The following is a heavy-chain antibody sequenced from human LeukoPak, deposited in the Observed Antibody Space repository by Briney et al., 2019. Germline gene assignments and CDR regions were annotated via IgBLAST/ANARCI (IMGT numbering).Heavy chain of an antibody. V-gene: IGHV3-74*01. CDR3: ARVRSLYGSGSSPLYYFDY. CDR1: GFTFSNYW. J-gene: IGHJ4*02. Sequence: GGSLRLSCAASGFTFSNYWMDWVRQAPGKGLVWVSRIISDGSSTSYADSVKGRFTISRDNAKNTLYLQMNSLRAEDTAVYYCARVRSLYGSGSSPLYYFDYWGQGTLVTVSS. D-gene: IGHD3-10*01. CDR2: IISDGSST.